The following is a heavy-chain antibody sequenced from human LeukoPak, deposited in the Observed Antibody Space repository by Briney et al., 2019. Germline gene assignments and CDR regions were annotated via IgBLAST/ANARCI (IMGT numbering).Heavy chain of an antibody. V-gene: IGHV1-18*01. CDR2: ISAFNGNT. D-gene: IGHD3-3*01. J-gene: IGHJ4*02. Sequence: ASVKVSCTASGYTFTSYDINWVRQATGQGLEWMGWISAFNGNTNYAQKLQGRVAMTTDTSTSTAYMELRSLRSDDTAVYYCARGTLTIYWGQGTLVTVSS. CDR3: ARGTLTIY. CDR1: GYTFTSYD.